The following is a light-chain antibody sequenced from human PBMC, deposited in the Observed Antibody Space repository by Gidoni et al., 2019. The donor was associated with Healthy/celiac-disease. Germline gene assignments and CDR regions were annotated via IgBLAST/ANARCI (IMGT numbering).Light chain of an antibody. CDR1: QSISSW. CDR3: QQYNSYSRT. J-gene: IGKJ1*01. CDR2: DAF. Sequence: DIQMTQSPSTLSASVGDRVTITCRASQSISSWLAWYQQKPGKAPKLLIYDAFSLESGVPSRFSGSGSGTEFTLTISSLQPDDFATYYCQQYNSYSRTFGQGTKVEIK. V-gene: IGKV1-5*01.